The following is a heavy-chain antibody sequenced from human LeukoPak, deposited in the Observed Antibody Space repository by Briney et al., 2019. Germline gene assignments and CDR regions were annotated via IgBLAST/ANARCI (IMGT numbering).Heavy chain of an antibody. Sequence: SETLSLTCTVSGYSISSGFYWGWIRQPPGKGLEWIGSIYHSGSTYYNPSLKSRVTISVDTSKNQFSLKLSSVTAADTAVYYCARYSGSYSRAFDIWGQGTMVTVSS. D-gene: IGHD1-26*01. J-gene: IGHJ3*02. V-gene: IGHV4-38-2*02. CDR2: IYHSGST. CDR3: ARYSGSYSRAFDI. CDR1: GYSISSGFY.